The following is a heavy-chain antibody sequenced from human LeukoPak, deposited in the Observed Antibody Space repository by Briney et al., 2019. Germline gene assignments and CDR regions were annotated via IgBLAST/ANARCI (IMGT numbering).Heavy chain of an antibody. D-gene: IGHD3-16*01. Sequence: SETLSLTCTVSGGSISSYYWSWIRQPAGKGLEWIGRIYTSGSTNYNPSLKSRVTMSVDTSKNQFSLKLSSVTAADTAVYYCARGGAYVWGSNDPPFDYWGQXXLVTVSS. CDR2: IYTSGST. V-gene: IGHV4-4*07. CDR1: GGSISSYY. CDR3: ARGGAYVWGSNDPPFDY. J-gene: IGHJ4*02.